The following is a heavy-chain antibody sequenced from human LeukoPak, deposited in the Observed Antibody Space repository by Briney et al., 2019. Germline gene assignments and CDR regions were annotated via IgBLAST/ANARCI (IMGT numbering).Heavy chain of an antibody. J-gene: IGHJ5*02. Sequence: PSETLSLTCAVYGGSFSGYYWSWIRQPPGKGLEWIGEINHSGSTNYNPSLKSRVTISVDTSKNQFSLKLSSVTAADTAVYYCARRPLPPVRHYYGSGRDNWFDPWGQGTLVTVSS. V-gene: IGHV4-34*01. CDR1: GGSFSGYY. CDR2: INHSGST. CDR3: ARRPLPPVRHYYGSGRDNWFDP. D-gene: IGHD3-10*01.